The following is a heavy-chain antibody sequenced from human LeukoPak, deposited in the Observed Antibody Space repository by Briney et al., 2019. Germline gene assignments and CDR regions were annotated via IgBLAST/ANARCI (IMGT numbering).Heavy chain of an antibody. Sequence: GGSLRLSCAASGFTFSDYYMSWIRQAPGKGLEWVSYISSSGSTIYYADSVRGRFTISRDNAKNSLYLQMNSLRAEDTAVYYCARDIVGATSDYFDYWGQGTLVTVSS. CDR1: GFTFSDYY. V-gene: IGHV3-11*01. D-gene: IGHD1-26*01. J-gene: IGHJ4*02. CDR2: ISSSGSTI. CDR3: ARDIVGATSDYFDY.